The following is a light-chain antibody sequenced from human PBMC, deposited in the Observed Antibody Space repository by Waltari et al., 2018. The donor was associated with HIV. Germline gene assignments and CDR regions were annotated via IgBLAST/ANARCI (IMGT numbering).Light chain of an antibody. CDR3: QQRSNWPPYT. CDR2: DAF. V-gene: IGKV3-11*01. J-gene: IGKJ2*01. CDR1: QSVSNY. Sequence: EIVLTQSPATLSLSPGERATLSCRASQSVSNYLAWYQQKPGQAPRLLIYDAFKRATGIPARFSGSGSGTDFTLTITSLEPEDFAVYYCQQRSNWPPYTFGQGTKLEIK.